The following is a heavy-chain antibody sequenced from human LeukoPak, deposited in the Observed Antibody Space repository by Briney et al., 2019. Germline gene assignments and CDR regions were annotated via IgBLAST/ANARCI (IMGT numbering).Heavy chain of an antibody. Sequence: GASVKVSCKASGYTFTDHYIHWVRQAPGQGLEWMGWINPNNGGTYYAQKFQGRVTMTRDTSIGTAYMELSRLKSDDTAVYYCARGIARYSSSYFDYWGQGALVTVSS. D-gene: IGHD1-1*01. V-gene: IGHV1-2*02. CDR3: ARGIARYSSSYFDY. CDR2: INPNNGGT. J-gene: IGHJ4*02. CDR1: GYTFTDHY.